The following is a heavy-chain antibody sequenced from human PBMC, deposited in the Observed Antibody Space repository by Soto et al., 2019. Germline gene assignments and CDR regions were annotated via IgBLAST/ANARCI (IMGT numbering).Heavy chain of an antibody. Sequence: EVQLLESGGGLVQPGGSLRLSCAASGFTFSSYAMNWVRQAPGKGLEWVSTISASGGSTYYADSVKGRFTISRDNSKKTRYLQMNSLRAGDTAVYYCAKGSGITIWVWDNFDYWGQGTLVTVSS. J-gene: IGHJ4*02. CDR3: AKGSGITIWVWDNFDY. D-gene: IGHD3-16*01. V-gene: IGHV3-23*01. CDR2: ISASGGST. CDR1: GFTFSSYA.